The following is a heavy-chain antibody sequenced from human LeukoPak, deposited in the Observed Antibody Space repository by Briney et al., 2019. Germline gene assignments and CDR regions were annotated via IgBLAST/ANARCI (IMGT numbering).Heavy chain of an antibody. CDR3: ARHDGSSGWSAGWFDP. J-gene: IGHJ5*02. V-gene: IGHV5-51*01. Sequence: GESLKISCKGSGYSFTSYWIGWVRQMPGKGLEWMGIIYPGDSDTRYIPSFQGQVTISADKSISTAYLQWSSLKASDTAMYYCARHDGSSGWSAGWFDPWGQGTLVTVSS. CDR2: IYPGDSDT. D-gene: IGHD6-19*01. CDR1: GYSFTSYW.